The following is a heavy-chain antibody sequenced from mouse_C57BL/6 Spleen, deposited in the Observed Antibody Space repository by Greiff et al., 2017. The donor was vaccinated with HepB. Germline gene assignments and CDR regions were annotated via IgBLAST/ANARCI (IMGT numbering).Heavy chain of an antibody. CDR1: GYTFTSYG. CDR2: IYPRSGNT. J-gene: IGHJ4*01. V-gene: IGHV1-81*01. D-gene: IGHD1-1*01. Sequence: VQRVESGAELARPGASVKLSCKASGYTFTSYGISWVKQRTGQGLEWIGEIYPRSGNTYYNEKFKGKATLTADKSSSTAYMELRSLTSEDSAVYFCARETTVVATRAMDYWGQGTSVTVSS. CDR3: ARETTVVATRAMDY.